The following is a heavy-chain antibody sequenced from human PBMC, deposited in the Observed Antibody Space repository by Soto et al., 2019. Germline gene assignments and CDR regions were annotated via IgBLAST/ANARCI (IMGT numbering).Heavy chain of an antibody. D-gene: IGHD1-26*01. CDR3: IRDFGEVGSTNAFDI. CDR1: GFTFNSYW. V-gene: IGHV3-74*01. J-gene: IGHJ3*02. Sequence: AGGSLRLSCAASGFTFNSYWMHWVRQAPGKGLVWVSRINSDGSGTSYADFVEGRFTISRDNAKNTLYFQMNSLRAEDTAVYYCIRDFGEVGSTNAFDIWGQGTMVTVSS. CDR2: INSDGSGT.